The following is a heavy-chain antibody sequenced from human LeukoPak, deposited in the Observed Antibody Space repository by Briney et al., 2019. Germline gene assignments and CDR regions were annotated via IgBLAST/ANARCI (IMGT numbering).Heavy chain of an antibody. J-gene: IGHJ4*02. D-gene: IGHD4-17*01. CDR2: ISYDGSNK. V-gene: IGHV3-30*18. Sequence: GGSRRLSCAASGFTFSSYGMHWVRQAPGKGLEWVAVISYDGSNKYYADSVKGRFTISRDNSKNTLYLQMNSLRAEDTAVYYCAKDASPEIATTLDYWGQGTLVTVSS. CDR3: AKDASPEIATTLDY. CDR1: GFTFSSYG.